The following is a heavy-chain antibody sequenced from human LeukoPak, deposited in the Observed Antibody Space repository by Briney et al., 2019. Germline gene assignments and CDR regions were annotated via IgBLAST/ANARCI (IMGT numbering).Heavy chain of an antibody. V-gene: IGHV4-39*07. Sequence: KPSETLSLTCTVSGGSISSDGYYWGWIRQPPGKGLEWIGNIYYSGSTYYNPSLKSRVTISVDTSKNQFSLKLSSVTAADTAVYYCARGSMRDYYGSGSYSGNWFDPWGQGALVTVSS. CDR1: GGSISSDGYY. J-gene: IGHJ5*02. CDR2: IYYSGST. D-gene: IGHD3-10*01. CDR3: ARGSMRDYYGSGSYSGNWFDP.